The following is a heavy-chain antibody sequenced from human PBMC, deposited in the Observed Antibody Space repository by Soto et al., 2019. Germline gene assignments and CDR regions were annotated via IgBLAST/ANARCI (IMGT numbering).Heavy chain of an antibody. D-gene: IGHD6-6*01. J-gene: IGHJ3*02. CDR3: ASELADAFDI. V-gene: IGHV4-30-2*01. Sequence: QLQLQESGSGLVKPSQTLSLTCAVSGGSISSGGYSWSWIRQPPGKGLEWIGYIYHSRSTYYNPSLKSRVTISVDRAKNQFSLKLSSVTAADTAVYSCASELADAFDIWGQGTMVTVSS. CDR1: GGSISSGGYS. CDR2: IYHSRST.